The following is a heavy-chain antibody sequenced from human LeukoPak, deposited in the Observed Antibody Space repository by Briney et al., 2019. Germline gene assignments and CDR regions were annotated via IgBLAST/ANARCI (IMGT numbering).Heavy chain of an antibody. CDR1: SYSISSGYY. D-gene: IGHD5-24*01. V-gene: IGHV4-38-2*01. J-gene: IGHJ3*02. Sequence: SETLSLTCAVSSYSISSGYYWGWIRQPPGKGLEWIGSIYHSGSTYYNPSLKSRVTISVDTSKNQFSLKLSSVTAADTAVYYCASRRRDGYNFDAFDIWGQGTMVTVSS. CDR2: IYHSGST. CDR3: ASRRRDGYNFDAFDI.